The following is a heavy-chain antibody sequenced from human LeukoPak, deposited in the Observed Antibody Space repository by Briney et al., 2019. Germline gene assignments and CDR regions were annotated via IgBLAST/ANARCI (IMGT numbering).Heavy chain of an antibody. D-gene: IGHD5-24*01. Sequence: GASVKVSCKASGYTFTSYGISWVRQAPGQGLEWMGWISAYNGNTNYAQKFQGRVTMTRDTSISTAYMELSRLRSDDTAVYYCARDWRRRDGYNLGYWGQGTLVTVSS. V-gene: IGHV1-18*01. CDR1: GYTFTSYG. CDR2: ISAYNGNT. CDR3: ARDWRRRDGYNLGY. J-gene: IGHJ4*02.